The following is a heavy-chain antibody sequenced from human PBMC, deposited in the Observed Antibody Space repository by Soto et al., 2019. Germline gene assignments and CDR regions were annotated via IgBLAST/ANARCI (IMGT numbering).Heavy chain of an antibody. V-gene: IGHV1-8*01. D-gene: IGHD3-3*01. CDR1: GYTFTSYD. Sequence: ASVKVSCKASGYTFTSYDINWVRQATGQGLEWMGWMNPNSGNTGYAQKFQGRVTMTRNTSISTAYMELSSLRSEDTAVYYCARGITLFGVVSGWGQGTLVPVSS. CDR3: ARGITLFGVVSG. CDR2: MNPNSGNT. J-gene: IGHJ4*02.